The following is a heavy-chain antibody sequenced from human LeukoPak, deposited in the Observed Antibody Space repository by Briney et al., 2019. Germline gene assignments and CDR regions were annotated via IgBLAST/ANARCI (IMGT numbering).Heavy chain of an antibody. CDR2: IRYDGCNK. CDR3: AKETVAAPH. J-gene: IGHJ4*02. V-gene: IGHV3-30*02. CDR1: GFTFSSYG. Sequence: PGGSLRLSCAASGFTFSSYGMHWVRQAPGKGLEWVAFIRYDGCNKYYADSVKGRFTISRDNSKNTLYLQMNSLRAEDTAVYYCAKETVAAPHWGQGTLVTVSS. D-gene: IGHD6-19*01.